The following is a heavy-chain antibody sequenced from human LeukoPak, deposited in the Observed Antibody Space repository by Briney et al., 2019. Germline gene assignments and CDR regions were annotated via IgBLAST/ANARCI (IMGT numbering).Heavy chain of an antibody. J-gene: IGHJ4*02. CDR2: TYYRSRWYT. D-gene: IGHD4-17*01. CDR1: GDSVSSNSAA. CDR3: ATGGTTVTPLPFDY. V-gene: IGHV6-1*01. Sequence: SQTLSLTCAISGDSVSSNSAAWNWIRQSPSRGLEWLGRTYYRSRWYTDYAVSVKSRITINADTSKNQFSLQLNSVTPEDTAVYYCATGGTTVTPLPFDYWGQGTLVTVSS.